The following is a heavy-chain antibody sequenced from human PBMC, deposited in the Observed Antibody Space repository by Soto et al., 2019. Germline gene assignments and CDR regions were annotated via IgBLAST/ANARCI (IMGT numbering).Heavy chain of an antibody. Sequence: ASVKVSCKASGYTFTSYDINWVRQATGQGLEWMGWMNPNSGNTGYAQKFQGRVTMTRNTSISTAYMELSSLRSEDTAVYYCARGPGDCSGGSCYILFDYWGQGTLVTVSS. CDR3: ARGPGDCSGGSCYILFDY. J-gene: IGHJ4*02. CDR2: MNPNSGNT. CDR1: GYTFTSYD. V-gene: IGHV1-8*01. D-gene: IGHD2-15*01.